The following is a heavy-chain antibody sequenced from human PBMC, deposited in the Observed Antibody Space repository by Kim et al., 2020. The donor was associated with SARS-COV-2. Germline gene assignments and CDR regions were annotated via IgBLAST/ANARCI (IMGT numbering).Heavy chain of an antibody. CDR2: ISYSGST. CDR3: AVMGGEFGEYYFDY. V-gene: IGHV4-39*07. J-gene: IGHJ4*02. Sequence: SETLSLTCTVSGGSIRNSRYYWGWIRQPPGKGLEWIGCISYSGSTYYNPSLKSRVTLSVDTSRNQFSLRLSSVTAADTAVYSCAVMGGEFGEYYFDYWGQGTLVTVSS. D-gene: IGHD3-10*01. CDR1: GGSIRNSRYY.